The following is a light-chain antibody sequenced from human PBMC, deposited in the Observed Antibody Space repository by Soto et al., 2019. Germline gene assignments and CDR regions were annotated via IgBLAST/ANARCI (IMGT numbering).Light chain of an antibody. CDR3: QQNYNTLIT. J-gene: IGKJ5*01. V-gene: IGKV1-39*01. Sequence: DIQMTQSPSSLSASVGDRVTITCRASQNIYRYLNWYQHKPGKAPKLLIFGASNLQSGVPSRFSGSGSGTDFTLTISSLQPEDFTTYYCQQNYNTLITFVQVTRLEI. CDR2: GAS. CDR1: QNIYRY.